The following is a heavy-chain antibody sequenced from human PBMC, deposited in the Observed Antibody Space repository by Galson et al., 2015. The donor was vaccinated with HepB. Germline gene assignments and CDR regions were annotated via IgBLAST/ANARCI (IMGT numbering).Heavy chain of an antibody. CDR1: GFVFRNYI. Sequence: SLRLSCAASGFVFRNYIVHWVRQAPGKGLEWVAVIYDDGRTIYYADPVKGRFTISRDNTKNTLYLQMNDLRVEDTAVYYCARDIGSTSWHALDYWGQGTLVSVSS. J-gene: IGHJ4*02. D-gene: IGHD2-2*01. CDR2: IYDDGRTI. V-gene: IGHV3-33*01. CDR3: ARDIGSTSWHALDY.